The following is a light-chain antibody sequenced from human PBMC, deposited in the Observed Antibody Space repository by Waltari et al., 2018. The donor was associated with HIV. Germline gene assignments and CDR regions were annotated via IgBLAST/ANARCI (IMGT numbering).Light chain of an antibody. V-gene: IGLV1-51*01. CDR2: DNN. CDR1: SSNIGKHY. CDR3: GTWDSSLSAVV. J-gene: IGLJ2*01. Sequence: QSVLTQPPSVSAAPGQKGTIACSGSSSNIGKHYVPWYQQLPGTAPKLLIYDNNKRPSGIPDRFSGSKSGTSATLGITGLQTGDEADYYCGTWDSSLSAVVFGGGTKLTVL.